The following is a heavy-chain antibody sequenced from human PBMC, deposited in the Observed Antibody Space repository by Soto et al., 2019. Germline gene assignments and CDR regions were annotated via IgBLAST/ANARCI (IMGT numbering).Heavy chain of an antibody. CDR2: IYPGDSDT. J-gene: IGHJ6*02. Sequence: GEALKISCKGSGYTFTNYWIGWVRQMPGKGLEWMGIIYPGDSDTKYNPSFQGQVTISAAKSFTTTYLQWISLKPSDTAIYYCAASIFYYGMDVWARGTTVAVYS. CDR3: AASIFYYGMDV. CDR1: GYTFTNYW. V-gene: IGHV5-51*01.